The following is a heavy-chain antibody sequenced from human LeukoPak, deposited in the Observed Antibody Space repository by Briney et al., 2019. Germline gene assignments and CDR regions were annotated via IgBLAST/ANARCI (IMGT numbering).Heavy chain of an antibody. Sequence: PGGSLRLSCAASGFTFSNAWMSWVRQAPGKGLEWVGRIKSKTDGGTTDYAAPVKGRFTISRDDSKNTLYLQMNSLKTEDTAVYYCTKELETQFVFDYWGQGTLVTVSS. CDR1: GFTFSNAW. CDR3: TKELETQFVFDY. CDR2: IKSKTDGGTT. V-gene: IGHV3-15*01. D-gene: IGHD5-24*01. J-gene: IGHJ4*02.